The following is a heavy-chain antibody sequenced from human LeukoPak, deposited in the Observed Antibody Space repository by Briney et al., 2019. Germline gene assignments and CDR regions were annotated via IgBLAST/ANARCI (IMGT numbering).Heavy chain of an antibody. D-gene: IGHD5-18*01. J-gene: IGHJ5*02. CDR1: GGTFSNYA. CDR3: ARVGGYSYGHWFDP. V-gene: IGHV1-18*01. CDR2: ISAYNGNT. Sequence: ASVKVSCKASGGTFSNYAISWVRQAPGQGLEWMGWISAYNGNTNYAQKLQGRVTMTTDTSTSTAYMELRSLRSDDTAVYYCARVGGYSYGHWFDPWGQGTLVTVSS.